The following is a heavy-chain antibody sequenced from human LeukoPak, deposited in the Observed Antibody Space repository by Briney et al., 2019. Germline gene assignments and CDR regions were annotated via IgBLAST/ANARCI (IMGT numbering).Heavy chain of an antibody. V-gene: IGHV3-49*04. CDR3: TREAYYYDSSGYYPGGFFDY. CDR2: IRSKAYGGTT. J-gene: IGHJ4*02. Sequence: GESLRLSCAASGFTFTNARMNWVRQAPGKGLAWVGFIRSKAYGGTTEYAASVKGRFTISRDDSKSIAYLQMNSLKTEDTAVYYCTREAYYYDSSGYYPGGFFDYWGQGTLVTVSS. D-gene: IGHD3-22*01. CDR1: GFTFTNAR.